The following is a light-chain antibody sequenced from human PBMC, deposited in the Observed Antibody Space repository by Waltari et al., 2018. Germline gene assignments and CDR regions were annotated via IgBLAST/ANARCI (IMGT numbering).Light chain of an antibody. J-gene: IGLJ3*02. CDR2: DNN. V-gene: IGLV1-51*01. CDR3: GTWDRSLSGWV. CDR1: SSNIGSNY. Sequence: QSVLTQPPSVSAAPGQKVTISCSGNSSNIGSNYVSWFQQLPGTAPRLLIYDNNKRPSGIPDRCSGSKSGTSATLGITGLRTGDEAEYYCGTWDRSLSGWVFGGGTKLTVL.